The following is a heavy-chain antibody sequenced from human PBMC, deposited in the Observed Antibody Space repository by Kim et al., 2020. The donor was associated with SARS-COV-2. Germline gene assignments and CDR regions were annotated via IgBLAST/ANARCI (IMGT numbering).Heavy chain of an antibody. J-gene: IGHJ5*02. CDR3: ARVSSSWDSGFDP. Sequence: GGSLRLSCAASGFTFSSYAMHWVRQAPGKGLEWVAVISYDGSNKYYADSVKGRFTISRDNSKNTLYLQMNSLRAEDTAVYYCARVSSSWDSGFDPWGQGTLVTVSS. CDR1: GFTFSSYA. D-gene: IGHD6-13*01. V-gene: IGHV3-30*04. CDR2: ISYDGSNK.